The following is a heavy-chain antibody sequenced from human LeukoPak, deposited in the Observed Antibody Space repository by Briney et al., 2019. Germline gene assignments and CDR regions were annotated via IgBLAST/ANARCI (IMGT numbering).Heavy chain of an antibody. Sequence: PSETLSLTCTVSGGSISSYYWSWIRQPPGKGLEWIGYIYYSGSTNYNPSLKSRVTISVDTSKNQFFLKLSSVTAADTAVYYCARDPGQGTISYDYWGQGTLVTVSS. CDR2: IYYSGST. V-gene: IGHV4-59*01. CDR1: GGSISSYY. D-gene: IGHD3-9*01. CDR3: ARDPGQGTISYDY. J-gene: IGHJ4*02.